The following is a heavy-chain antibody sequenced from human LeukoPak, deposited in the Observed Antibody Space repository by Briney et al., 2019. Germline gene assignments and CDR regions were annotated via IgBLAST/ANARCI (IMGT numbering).Heavy chain of an antibody. V-gene: IGHV1-2*02. CDR1: GYTFTGYY. CDR2: INPNSGGT. Sequence: ASVKVSCKASGYTFTGYYMHWVRQAPGQGLEWMGWINPNSGGTNYAQKFQGRVTMTRDTSISTAYMELSRLRSDDTAVYYCARDKVIFGVVITNWFDPWGQGTLVTVSS. D-gene: IGHD3-3*01. CDR3: ARDKVIFGVVITNWFDP. J-gene: IGHJ5*02.